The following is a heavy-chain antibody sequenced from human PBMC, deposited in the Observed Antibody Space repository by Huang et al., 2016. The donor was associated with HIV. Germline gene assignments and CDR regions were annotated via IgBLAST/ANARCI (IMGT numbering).Heavy chain of an antibody. V-gene: IGHV3-74*01. Sequence: EVQLVESGGGLVQPGGSLRLSCAASGFTCSSYWMHWVSQAPGKGLVWGSRINGDGSSTNYADSVKGRLTISRDNAKNTLYVQVNSLRAEDTAVYYCARGTRLTGLWYFDLWGRGTLVIVSS. CDR2: INGDGSST. CDR1: GFTCSSYW. D-gene: IGHD7-27*01. J-gene: IGHJ2*01. CDR3: ARGTRLTGLWYFDL.